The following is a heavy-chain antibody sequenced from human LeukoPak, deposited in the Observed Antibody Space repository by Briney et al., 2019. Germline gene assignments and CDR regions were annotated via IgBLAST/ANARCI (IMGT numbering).Heavy chain of an antibody. V-gene: IGHV1-69*01. D-gene: IGHD5-18*01. CDR2: IIPIFGTA. CDR3: ARVPNPRNTYGYNDK. Sequence: GSSVKVSCKASGGTFSSYAISWVRQAPGQGLEWMGGIIPIFGTANYAQKFQGRVTITADESTSTAYMELSSLRSEDTAVYYCARVPNPRNTYGYNDKWGQGTLVTVSS. CDR1: GGTFSSYA. J-gene: IGHJ4*02.